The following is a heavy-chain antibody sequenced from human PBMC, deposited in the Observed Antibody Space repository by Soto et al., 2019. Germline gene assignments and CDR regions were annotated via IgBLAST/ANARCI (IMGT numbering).Heavy chain of an antibody. Sequence: EVQLVESGGGLVQPGGSLRLSCAASGFTLSSFWMSWVLQAPGKGLEWGANIKQDGREKNYVDSVKGRFTISRDNAKNSLYLQMNSLRAEDTAVYYCARAPLYSSGGGGWYFDLWGRGTLVTVSS. J-gene: IGHJ2*01. CDR1: GFTLSSFW. D-gene: IGHD6-19*01. CDR3: ARAPLYSSGGGGWYFDL. V-gene: IGHV3-7*03. CDR2: IKQDGREK.